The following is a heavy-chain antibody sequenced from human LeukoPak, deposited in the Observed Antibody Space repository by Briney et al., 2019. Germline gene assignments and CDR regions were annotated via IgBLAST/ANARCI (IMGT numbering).Heavy chain of an antibody. V-gene: IGHV3-66*01. CDR2: IYSGGTT. Sequence: PGGSLRLSCAASGFTFSSYSMNWVRRAPGKGLEWISLIYSGGTTSYADSVKGRFTISRDDSKNTLYLQMNNLRADDTAVYYCARDPPAVTTNTYGWGQGTLVTVSS. J-gene: IGHJ4*02. CDR1: GFTFSSYS. D-gene: IGHD4-11*01. CDR3: ARDPPAVTTNTYG.